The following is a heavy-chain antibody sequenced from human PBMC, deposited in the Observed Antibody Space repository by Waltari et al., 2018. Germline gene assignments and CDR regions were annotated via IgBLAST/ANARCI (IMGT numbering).Heavy chain of an antibody. D-gene: IGHD2-2*03. J-gene: IGHJ5*02. CDR2: ITPILGTA. V-gene: IGHV1-69*12. Sequence: QVQLVQSGAEVKKPGSSVKVSCKASGGTFSSYAISWVRQAPGQGLEWMGGITPILGTANYAQKFQGRVTITADESTSTAYMELSSLRSEDTAVYYCARSRLDIVVVPAAFNWFDPWGQGTLVTVSS. CDR1: GGTFSSYA. CDR3: ARSRLDIVVVPAAFNWFDP.